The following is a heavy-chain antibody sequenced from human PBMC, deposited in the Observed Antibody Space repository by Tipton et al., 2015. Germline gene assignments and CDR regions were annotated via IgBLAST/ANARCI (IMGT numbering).Heavy chain of an antibody. Sequence: GLVKPSETLSLTCSVTGDSISSGSHYWGWIRQPPGKGLEWIGSISYSGSTNYNPSLQSRVTISVDMSKNQFSLKLTSVTAADTAVYYCARGFIVVVAVAYDAWGLGSLVTVSS. D-gene: IGHD2-15*01. CDR1: GDSISSGSHY. J-gene: IGHJ5*02. V-gene: IGHV4-39*01. CDR2: ISYSGST. CDR3: ARGFIVVVAVAYDA.